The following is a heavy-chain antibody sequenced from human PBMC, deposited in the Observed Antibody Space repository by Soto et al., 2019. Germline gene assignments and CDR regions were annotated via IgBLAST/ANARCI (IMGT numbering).Heavy chain of an antibody. V-gene: IGHV1-69*13. D-gene: IGHD4-17*01. J-gene: IGHJ6*02. CDR1: GGTFSSYA. CDR3: AGQTTVTSYYYYGMDV. Sequence: SVKVSCKASGGTFSSYAISWVRQAPGQGLEWMGGIIPIFGTANYAQKFQGRVTITADESTSTAYMELSSLRSEDTAVYYCAGQTTVTSYYYYGMDVWGQGTTVTVSS. CDR2: IIPIFGTA.